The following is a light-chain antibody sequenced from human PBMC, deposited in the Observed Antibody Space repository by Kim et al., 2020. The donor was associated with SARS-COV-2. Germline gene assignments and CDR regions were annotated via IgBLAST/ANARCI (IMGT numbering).Light chain of an antibody. CDR2: TND. CDR3: ASWDDSLNGVI. J-gene: IGLJ2*01. CDR1: SPNLKSNT. Sequence: GQRVTISCSGSSPNLKSNTVIWYQQLPGTAPKLLIYTNDRRPSGVPDRFSGSKSGTSASLAISGLQSEDEADYYCASWDDSLNGVIFGGGTKLTVL. V-gene: IGLV1-44*01.